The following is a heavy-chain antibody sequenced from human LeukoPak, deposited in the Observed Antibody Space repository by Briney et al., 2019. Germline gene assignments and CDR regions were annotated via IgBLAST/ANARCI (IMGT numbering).Heavy chain of an antibody. CDR3: SREDSYFDY. J-gene: IGHJ4*02. CDR1: RGSISSGSYY. CDR2: IYTSGST. V-gene: IGHV4-61*02. Sequence: SETLSLTCTVSRGSISSGSYYWSWIPQPPGKGLVWIGRIYTSGSTNYNPALKSRVTISVDTSKNQFSVKLSSVTAADTAVYYCSREDSYFDYWGQGTLVTVSS.